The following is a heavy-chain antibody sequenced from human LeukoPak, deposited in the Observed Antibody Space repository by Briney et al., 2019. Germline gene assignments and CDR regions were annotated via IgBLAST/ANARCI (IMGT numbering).Heavy chain of an antibody. CDR1: GGSINSYY. J-gene: IGHJ4*02. Sequence: SETLSLTCTVSGGSINSYYWSWIRQPAGKGLEWIGRIYSSGSTNYNPSLKSRVSMSVDTSKNQFSLKLTSVTAADTALYYCARGGKATVATMWGQGILSPSPQ. D-gene: IGHD5-12*01. V-gene: IGHV4-4*07. CDR2: IYSSGST. CDR3: ARGGKATVATM.